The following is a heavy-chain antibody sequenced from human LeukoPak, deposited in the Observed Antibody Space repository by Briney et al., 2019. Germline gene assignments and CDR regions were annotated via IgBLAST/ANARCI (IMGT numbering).Heavy chain of an antibody. Sequence: GGSLRLSCAASGFTFSSYGMHWVRQAPGKGLEWVANIKQDGSEKYYVDSVKGRFTISRDNAKNSLYLQMNSLRAEDTAVYYCARGIVVGEYWGQGTQVTVSS. CDR1: GFTFSSYG. CDR2: IKQDGSEK. J-gene: IGHJ4*02. CDR3: ARGIVVGEY. D-gene: IGHD3-10*01. V-gene: IGHV3-7*01.